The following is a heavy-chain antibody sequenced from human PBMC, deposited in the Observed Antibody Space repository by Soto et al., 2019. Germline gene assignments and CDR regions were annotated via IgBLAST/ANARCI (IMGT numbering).Heavy chain of an antibody. Sequence: ASVKVSCKASGYTFTSYGISWVRQAPGQGLEWMGWISAYNGNTNYAQKLQGRVTMTTDTSTSTAYMELRSLRSDDTAVYYCARVVITFPPYYYYGMDVWGQGTTVT. V-gene: IGHV1-18*01. CDR1: GYTFTSYG. J-gene: IGHJ6*02. CDR2: ISAYNGNT. D-gene: IGHD3-22*01. CDR3: ARVVITFPPYYYYGMDV.